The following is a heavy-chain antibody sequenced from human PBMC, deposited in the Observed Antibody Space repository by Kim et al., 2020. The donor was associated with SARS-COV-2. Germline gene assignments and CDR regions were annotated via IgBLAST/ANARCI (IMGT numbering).Heavy chain of an antibody. V-gene: IGHV1-46*01. CDR3: VRGGQFDP. CDR2: DGST. J-gene: IGHJ5*02. Sequence: DGSTIYPEKFQGRVTMTRDTSTTTVHMELSSLRSEDTAVYYCVRGGQFDPWGQGTLVTVSS.